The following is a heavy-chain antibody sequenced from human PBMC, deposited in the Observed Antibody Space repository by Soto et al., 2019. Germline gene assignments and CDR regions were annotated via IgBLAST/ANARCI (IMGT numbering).Heavy chain of an antibody. CDR3: ARGWAGVYYYGSGSYPGGFDY. D-gene: IGHD3-10*01. J-gene: IGHJ4*02. CDR1: GGSFSGYY. Sequence: SETLSLTCAVYGGSFSGYYWSWIRQPPGKGLEWIGEINHSGSTNYNPSLKSRVTISVDTSKNQFSLKLSSVTAADTAVYYCARGWAGVYYYGSGSYPGGFDYWGQGTLVTVSS. CDR2: INHSGST. V-gene: IGHV4-34*01.